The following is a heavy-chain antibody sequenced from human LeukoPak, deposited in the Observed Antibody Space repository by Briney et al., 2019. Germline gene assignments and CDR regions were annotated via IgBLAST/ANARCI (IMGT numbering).Heavy chain of an antibody. CDR2: ISSSGSTM. CDR1: GGSISSSSYY. CDR3: AKYSSSSSLFY. J-gene: IGHJ4*02. D-gene: IGHD6-6*01. V-gene: IGHV3-11*01. Sequence: LSLTCTVSGGSISSSSYYWGWIRQPPGKGLEWVSYISSSGSTMYYADSVKGRFTISRDNAKNSLYLQMNSLRAEDTAVYYCAKYSSSSSLFYWGQGTLVTVSS.